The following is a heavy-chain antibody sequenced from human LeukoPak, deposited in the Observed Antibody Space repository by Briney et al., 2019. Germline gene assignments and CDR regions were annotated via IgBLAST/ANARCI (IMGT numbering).Heavy chain of an antibody. CDR3: ARVDNWNYDGMDV. D-gene: IGHD1-20*01. Sequence: SQTLSLTCTVSGGSIGSGSYYWSWIRQPAGKGLEWIGRIYTSGSTNYNPSLKSRVTISVDTSKNQFSLKLSSVTAADTAVYYCARVDNWNYDGMDVWGQGTTVTVSS. V-gene: IGHV4-61*02. CDR2: IYTSGST. J-gene: IGHJ6*02. CDR1: GGSIGSGSYY.